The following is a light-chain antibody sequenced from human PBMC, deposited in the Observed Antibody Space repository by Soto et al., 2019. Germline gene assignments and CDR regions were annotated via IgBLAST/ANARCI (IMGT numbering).Light chain of an antibody. J-gene: IGLJ1*01. CDR1: SSNIGANT. CDR3: AAWDDSLNAYV. CDR2: SHS. V-gene: IGLV1-44*01. Sequence: VLTQPPSASGTPGQRVAFSCSGSSSNIGANTVNWYQQLPGAAPKLLIYSHSQRPSGVPDRFSGSKSGTSASLAISGLQSDDEADYYCAAWDDSLNAYVFGTGTKV.